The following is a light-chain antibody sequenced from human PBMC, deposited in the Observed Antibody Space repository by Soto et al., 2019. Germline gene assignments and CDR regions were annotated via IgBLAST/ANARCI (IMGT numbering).Light chain of an antibody. J-gene: IGKJ4*01. V-gene: IGKV1-9*01. CDR3: QQINDYPLT. Sequence: DIQLTQSPSFLSASVGDRVTITCRASQGVGGNLAWYQQKPGRAPKLLISAASSLQSGVPSRFSGSGSGTEFTLTISCLQPDDFATYYCQQINDYPLTFGGGTKVDIK. CDR2: AAS. CDR1: QGVGGN.